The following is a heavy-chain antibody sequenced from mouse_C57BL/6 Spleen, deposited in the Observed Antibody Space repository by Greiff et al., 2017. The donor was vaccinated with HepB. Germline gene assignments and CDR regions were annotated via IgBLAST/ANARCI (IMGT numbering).Heavy chain of an antibody. D-gene: IGHD1-1*01. CDR2: IDPENGDT. CDR3: TVTTVVGNYAMDY. J-gene: IGHJ4*01. V-gene: IGHV14-4*01. CDR1: GFNIKDDY. Sequence: VQLQQSGAELVRPGASVKLSCTASGFNIKDDYMHWVKQRPEQGLEWIGWIDPENGDTEYASKFQGKATIPADTSSNTAYLQLSSLTSEDTAVYYCTVTTVVGNYAMDYWGQGTSVTVSS.